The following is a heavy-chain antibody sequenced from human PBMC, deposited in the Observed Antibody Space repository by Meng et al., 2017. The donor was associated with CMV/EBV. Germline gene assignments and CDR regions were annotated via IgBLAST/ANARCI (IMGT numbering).Heavy chain of an antibody. Sequence: LVQSGPEMQQPGASVKVSCTTSGFTFSDYYIHWVRQAPGQGLEGMGWVNSTNDATNYARKFQGRVSMTRDTSISTAHMELSRLMSDDTAVYYCVRSSGWSLFGYWGQGTLVTVSS. CDR1: GFTFSDYY. V-gene: IGHV1-2*02. CDR3: VRSSGWSLFGY. J-gene: IGHJ4*02. D-gene: IGHD6-19*01. CDR2: VNSTNDAT.